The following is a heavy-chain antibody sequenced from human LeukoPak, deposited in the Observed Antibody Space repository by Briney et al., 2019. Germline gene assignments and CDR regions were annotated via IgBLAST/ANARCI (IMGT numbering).Heavy chain of an antibody. CDR2: MYYSGST. CDR1: GASISRYY. J-gene: IGHJ4*02. D-gene: IGHD2/OR15-2a*01. Sequence: SETLSLTCTVSGASISRYYWSWIRQPPGKGLEWIGYMYYSGSTNYNPSLKSRVTISVDTSKNQFSLKLNSVTAADTAVYFCARELKVGNTGYYFDYWGQGTLVTVSS. V-gene: IGHV4-59*01. CDR3: ARELKVGNTGYYFDY.